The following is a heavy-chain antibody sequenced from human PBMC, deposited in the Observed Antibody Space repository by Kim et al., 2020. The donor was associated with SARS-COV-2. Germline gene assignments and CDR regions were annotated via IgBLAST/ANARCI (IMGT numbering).Heavy chain of an antibody. J-gene: IGHJ4*02. CDR3: ARLGVEMATIDD. V-gene: IGHV4-39*01. Sequence: YYNPSLKGRVTISVDTSKNQFSLKLSSVTAADTAVYYCARLGVEMATIDDWGQGTLVTVSS. D-gene: IGHD5-12*01.